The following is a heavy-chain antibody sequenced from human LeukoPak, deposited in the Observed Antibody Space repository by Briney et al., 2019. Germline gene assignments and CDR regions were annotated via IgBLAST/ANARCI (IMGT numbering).Heavy chain of an antibody. CDR1: GFTFDDYA. CDR3: AKAPGEQLDY. V-gene: IGHV3-9*01. J-gene: IGHJ4*02. D-gene: IGHD6-13*01. CDR2: ISRNSGSI. Sequence: GRSLRLSCAASGFTFDDYAMHWVRQAPGKGLEWVSGISRNSGSIGYTDSVKGRFTISRDNAKNSLYLQMNSLRAEDTALYYCAKAPGEQLDYWGQGTLVTVSS.